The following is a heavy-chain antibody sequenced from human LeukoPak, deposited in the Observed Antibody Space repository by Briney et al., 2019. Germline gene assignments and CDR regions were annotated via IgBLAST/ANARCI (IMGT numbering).Heavy chain of an antibody. V-gene: IGHV3-20*04. Sequence: TGGSLRLSCAASGFRLDAFGMSWVRQVPGKGLEWVSRIEWNGGRREYADSVKGRFTISRDNAKNSLYLQMKNLRAEDTALYYCASVPDDASGNSRYYFKTWGQGTLVTVSS. CDR2: IEWNGGRR. CDR3: ASVPDDASGNSRYYFKT. J-gene: IGHJ4*02. D-gene: IGHD3-22*01. CDR1: GFRLDAFG.